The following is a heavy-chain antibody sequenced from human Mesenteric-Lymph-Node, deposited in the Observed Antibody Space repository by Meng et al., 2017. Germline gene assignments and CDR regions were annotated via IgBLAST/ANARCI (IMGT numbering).Heavy chain of an antibody. Sequence: QVHVVQSGAEVKKPVASVKVSFKASGYTCTSYDINWVRQATGQGLEWMGWMNPNSGNTGYAQKFQGRVTMTRNTSISTAYMELSSLRSEDTAVYYCAREEDYGGNANYWGQGTLVTVSS. CDR3: AREEDYGGNANY. D-gene: IGHD4-23*01. CDR1: GYTCTSYD. V-gene: IGHV1-8*01. J-gene: IGHJ4*02. CDR2: MNPNSGNT.